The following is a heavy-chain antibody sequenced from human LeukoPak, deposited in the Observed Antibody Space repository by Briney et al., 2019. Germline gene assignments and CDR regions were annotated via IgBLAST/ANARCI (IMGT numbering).Heavy chain of an antibody. CDR3: ARHLLWFGELLHFDY. Sequence: SETLSLTCTVTGGSISSYYWSWIRQPPGKGLEWIGYIHYSGSTNYNPSLKSRVTISVDTAKNQSSLKLSSVTAADTAVYYCARHLLWFGELLHFDYWGQGTLVTVSS. CDR2: IHYSGST. D-gene: IGHD3-10*01. CDR1: GGSISSYY. J-gene: IGHJ4*02. V-gene: IGHV4-59*08.